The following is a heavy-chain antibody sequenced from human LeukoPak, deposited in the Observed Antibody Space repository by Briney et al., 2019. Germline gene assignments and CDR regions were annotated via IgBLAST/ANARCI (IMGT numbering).Heavy chain of an antibody. J-gene: IGHJ4*02. CDR2: LSYDGSIE. Sequence: GRSQRLSCAASGFSFSSYGMHWVRQAPGKGLEWVAVLSYDGSIEYYADSVKGRFTISRDNSKNTLYLQMNSLRAEDTAVYYCAKPPYDSSGYYQSTFDYWGQGTLVTVSS. V-gene: IGHV3-30*18. CDR1: GFSFSSYG. D-gene: IGHD3-22*01. CDR3: AKPPYDSSGYYQSTFDY.